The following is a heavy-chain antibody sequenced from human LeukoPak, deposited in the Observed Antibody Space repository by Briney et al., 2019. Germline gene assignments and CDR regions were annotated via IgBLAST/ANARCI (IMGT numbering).Heavy chain of an antibody. D-gene: IGHD3-10*02. Sequence: PGGSLRLSCATSGFNFNSYSMNWVRQAPGKGLEWVSSISNSLSSYKYYAESVEGRFTISRDNAKKSVFLQMNSLRAEDTAVYYCAELGITMIGGVWGKGTTVTISS. CDR3: AELGITMIGGV. J-gene: IGHJ6*04. V-gene: IGHV3-21*01. CDR2: ISNSLSSYK. CDR1: GFNFNSYS.